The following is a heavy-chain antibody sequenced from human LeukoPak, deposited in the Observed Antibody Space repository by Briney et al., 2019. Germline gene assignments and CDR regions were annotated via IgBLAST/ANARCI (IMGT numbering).Heavy chain of an antibody. CDR2: ISSSSYI. Sequence: GGSLRLSCAASGFTFSSYSMNWVRQAPGKGLEWVSSISSSSYIYYADSVKGRFTISRDNAKNSLYLQMNSLRAEDTAVYYCAKDMGYYDFWSGYPTYFDYWGQGTLVTASS. CDR1: GFTFSSYS. CDR3: AKDMGYYDFWSGYPTYFDY. D-gene: IGHD3-3*01. J-gene: IGHJ4*02. V-gene: IGHV3-21*01.